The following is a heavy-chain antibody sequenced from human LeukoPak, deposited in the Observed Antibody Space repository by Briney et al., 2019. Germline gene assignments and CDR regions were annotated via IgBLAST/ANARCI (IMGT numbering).Heavy chain of an antibody. CDR1: GASISSYY. J-gene: IGHJ4*02. CDR2: IYYTGGT. Sequence: SETLSLTCTVSGASISSYYWSWIRQPPGKTLEWIGYIYYTGGTNYNPSLKSRVTISVDTSKNQLSLKLNSVTAADTAVYYCARVSNSAWYFDYWGQGTLVTVPS. D-gene: IGHD6-19*01. CDR3: ARVSNSAWYFDY. V-gene: IGHV4-59*01.